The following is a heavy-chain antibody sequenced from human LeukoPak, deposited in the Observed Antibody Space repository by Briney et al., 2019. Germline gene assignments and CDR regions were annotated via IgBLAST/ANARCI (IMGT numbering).Heavy chain of an antibody. CDR1: GFTFSRFW. CDR3: AREVAGGLDY. V-gene: IGHV3-74*01. J-gene: IGHJ4*02. CDR2: VYTDGSIT. D-gene: IGHD2-15*01. Sequence: GGSLRLSCEASGFTFSRFWMHWVRQAPGKGLVWVSRVYTDGSITSYADYVKGRFTISRDNAKNTLHLQMNSLRAEDTAVYYCAREVAGGLDYWGQGTLVAVSS.